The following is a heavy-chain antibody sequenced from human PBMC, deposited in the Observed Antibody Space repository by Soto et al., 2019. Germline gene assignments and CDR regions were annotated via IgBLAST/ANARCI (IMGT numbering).Heavy chain of an antibody. D-gene: IGHD3-9*01. CDR3: ASSDILTGYYSGGFDY. V-gene: IGHV3-48*02. CDR2: ISSSSSTI. J-gene: IGHJ4*02. CDR1: GFTFSSYS. Sequence: LRLSCVASGFTFSSYSMNWVRQAPGKGLEWVSYISSSSSTIYYADSVKGRFTISRDNAKNSLYLQVNSLRDEDTAVYYCASSDILTGYYSGGFDYWGQGTLVTVSS.